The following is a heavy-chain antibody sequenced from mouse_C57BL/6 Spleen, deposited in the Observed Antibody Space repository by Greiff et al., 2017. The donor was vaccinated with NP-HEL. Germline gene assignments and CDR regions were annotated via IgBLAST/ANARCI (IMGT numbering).Heavy chain of an antibody. CDR3: AKRPIYYDYDGAY. J-gene: IGHJ3*01. Sequence: EVKLQQSGPELVKPGASVKISCKASGYTFTDYYMNWVKQSHGKSLEWIGDINPNNGGTSYNQKFKGKATLTVDKSSSTAYMEHRSLTSEDSAVYYCAKRPIYYDYDGAYWGQGTLVTVSA. V-gene: IGHV1-26*01. D-gene: IGHD2-4*01. CDR2: INPNNGGT. CDR1: GYTFTDYY.